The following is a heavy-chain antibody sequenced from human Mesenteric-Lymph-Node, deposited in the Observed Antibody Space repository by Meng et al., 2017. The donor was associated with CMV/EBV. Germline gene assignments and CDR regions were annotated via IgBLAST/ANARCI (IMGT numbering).Heavy chain of an antibody. J-gene: IGHJ6*02. V-gene: IGHV3-15*01. CDR3: TTDRTYIVVVPAATWYYYYGMDV. CDR1: GFTFSNAW. D-gene: IGHD2-2*01. Sequence: GESLKISCAASGFTFSNAWMSWVRQAPGKGLEWVGRIKSKTDGGTTDYAAPVKGRFTISRDDSKNTLYLQMNSLKTEDTAVYYCTTDRTYIVVVPAATWYYYYGMDVWGQGTMVTVSS. CDR2: IKSKTDGGTT.